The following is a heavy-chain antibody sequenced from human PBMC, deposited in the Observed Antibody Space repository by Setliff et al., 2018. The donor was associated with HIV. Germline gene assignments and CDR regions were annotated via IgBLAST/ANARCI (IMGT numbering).Heavy chain of an antibody. CDR2: MYLTGST. D-gene: IGHD1-1*01. V-gene: IGHV4-61*10. J-gene: IGHJ4*02. CDR3: AQLGMVDDFDY. Sequence: SETLSLTCTVSGASISSGSFYWSWIRQPAGKGLEWIGRMYLTGSTNYNPSLKSRVTISVDTSKNHFSLKLRSVTAADTAVYYCAQLGMVDDFDYWGQGTLVTVSS. CDR1: GASISSGSFY.